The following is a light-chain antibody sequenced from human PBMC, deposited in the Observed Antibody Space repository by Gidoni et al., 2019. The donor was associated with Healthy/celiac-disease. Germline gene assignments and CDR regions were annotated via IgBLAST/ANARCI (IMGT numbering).Light chain of an antibody. CDR3: QQSYTTPWT. CDR2: AAS. Sequence: DIQMTQSPSSLSASVGDRVTITCRARQSISSYLNWYQKKPGKAPKLLIYAASSLQSGVPSRFSGSGSGTDFTLNISSLQPEDFATYYCQQSYTTPWTFGQGTKVEIK. CDR1: QSISSY. J-gene: IGKJ1*01. V-gene: IGKV1-39*01.